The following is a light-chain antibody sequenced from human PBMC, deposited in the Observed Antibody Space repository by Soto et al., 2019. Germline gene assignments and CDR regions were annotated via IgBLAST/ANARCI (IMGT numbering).Light chain of an antibody. CDR1: SSDVGSYDH. Sequence: QSALTQPRSVSGSLGQAVTISCTGTSSDVGSYDHVSWYQQHPGKAPKVIMYEVNQRSSRVPDRSSGSKSGNTASLTISGLQAEDEADYYCSSYAGSYSVVFGGGTKVTVL. J-gene: IGLJ2*01. CDR3: SSYAGSYSVV. CDR2: EVN. V-gene: IGLV2-11*01.